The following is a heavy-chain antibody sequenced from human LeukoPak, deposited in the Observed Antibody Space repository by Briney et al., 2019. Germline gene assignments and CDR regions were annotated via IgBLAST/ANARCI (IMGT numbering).Heavy chain of an antibody. V-gene: IGHV3-7*01. CDR1: GLTFNKYW. CDR3: ARDLRGSGWYFDY. J-gene: IGHJ4*02. Sequence: GGSLRLSCEASGLTFNKYWMTWVRQAPGKGLEWVANIKQDGSEKNYVDSVKGRFTISRDNAKNSLSLRMNSLRAEDTAVYYCARDLRGSGWYFDYWGQGTLVTVSS. CDR2: IKQDGSEK. D-gene: IGHD6-19*01.